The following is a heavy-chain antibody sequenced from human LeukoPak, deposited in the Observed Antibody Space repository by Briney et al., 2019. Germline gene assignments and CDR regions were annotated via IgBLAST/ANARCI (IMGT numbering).Heavy chain of an antibody. V-gene: IGHV3-21*01. J-gene: IGHJ4*02. CDR3: ARDYLGFGESGFDY. D-gene: IGHD3-10*01. CDR2: ISSRSNYI. CDR1: GFSFSDHN. Sequence: GGSLRLSCAVSGFSFSDHNMNWVRQAPGKGLEWAASISSRSNYIYYADSLKGRVTVSRDNARNSLFLQMTSLRAEDTAVYYCARDYLGFGESGFDYWGQGTQVIVSS.